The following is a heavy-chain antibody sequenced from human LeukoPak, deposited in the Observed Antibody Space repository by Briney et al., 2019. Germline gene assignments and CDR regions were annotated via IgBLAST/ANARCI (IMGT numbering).Heavy chain of an antibody. Sequence: GASVKVSCKASGYTFTGYFIHWVRQAPGQGLEWMGWINPNSGGTNYAQKFQGRVTMTRDTSISTAYMELSRLRSDDTAVYYCATGSKYSSSPFDPWGQGTLVTVSS. CDR3: ATGSKYSSSPFDP. D-gene: IGHD6-19*01. V-gene: IGHV1-2*02. CDR2: INPNSGGT. CDR1: GYTFTGYF. J-gene: IGHJ5*02.